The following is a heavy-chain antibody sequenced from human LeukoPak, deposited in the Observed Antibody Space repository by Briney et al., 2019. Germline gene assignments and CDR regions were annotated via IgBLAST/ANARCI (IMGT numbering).Heavy chain of an antibody. V-gene: IGHV3-48*03. CDR2: ISSSGSSI. Sequence: GGSLRLSCAASGFTFSSYEMNWVRQAPGKGLEWVSYISSSGSSIYNADSMKGRFTISRDNAKNSLYLQMNSLRAEDTAVYYCAGVNSSSWYFDLWGRGTLVTVSS. J-gene: IGHJ2*01. CDR3: AGVNSSSWYFDL. CDR1: GFTFSSYE. D-gene: IGHD2/OR15-2a*01.